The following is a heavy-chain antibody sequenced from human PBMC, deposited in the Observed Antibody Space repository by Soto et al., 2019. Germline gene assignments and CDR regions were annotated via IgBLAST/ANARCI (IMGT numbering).Heavy chain of an antibody. CDR3: ARPLYYYDTSDSPYAFDI. CDR2: IIPIFGTA. V-gene: IGHV1-69*13. Sequence: SVKVSCKASGGTFSTYAFNWVRQAPGQGLVWMGTIIPIFGTATYAQRFQGRVTITADASTSTPYMELSSLRSEDTAMYYCARPLYYYDTSDSPYAFDIWCQGTMVTVTS. CDR1: GGTFSTYA. D-gene: IGHD3-22*01. J-gene: IGHJ3*02.